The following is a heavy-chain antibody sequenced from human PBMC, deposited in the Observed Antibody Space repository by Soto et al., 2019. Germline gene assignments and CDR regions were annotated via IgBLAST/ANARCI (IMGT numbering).Heavy chain of an antibody. V-gene: IGHV3-23*01. CDR2: ISGSGGST. CDR1: GFTFSNYA. D-gene: IGHD2-15*01. J-gene: IGHJ5*02. CDR3: AKDRRVAATPLTTWFDP. Sequence: GGSLRLSCAASGFTFSNYAMSWVRQAPGRGLEWVSSISGSGGSTYYADSVKGRFTISRDNSKNTLYLQMNSLRAEDTAVYYCAKDRRVAATPLTTWFDPWGQGTLVTVSS.